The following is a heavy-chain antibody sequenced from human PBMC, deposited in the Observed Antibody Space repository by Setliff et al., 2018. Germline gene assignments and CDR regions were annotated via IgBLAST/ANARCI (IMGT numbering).Heavy chain of an antibody. J-gene: IGHJ4*02. V-gene: IGHV1-18*01. CDR2: INNYSFKT. CDR3: ARINFYVSSGFYYASDY. Sequence: ASVKVSCKTSGYTFTNYGITWVRQAPGQGLEWMGWINNYSFKTTYPQKFLDRVTVTTDTSATTAYMELKNLRSDDTALYYCARINFYVSSGFYYASDYWGQGTLVTVSS. CDR1: GYTFTNYG. D-gene: IGHD3-22*01.